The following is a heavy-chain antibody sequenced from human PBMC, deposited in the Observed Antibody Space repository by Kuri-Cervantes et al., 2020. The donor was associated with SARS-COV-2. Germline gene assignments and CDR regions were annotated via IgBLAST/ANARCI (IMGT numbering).Heavy chain of an antibody. V-gene: IGHV5-51*01. Sequence: GGSLRLSCEGSGYSFTSYWIGWVRQMPGKGLEWMGIIYPGDSDTRYSPSFQGQVTISADKSISTAYLQWSSLKASDTAMYYCARVRGVVPAAMADYWGQGTLVTVSS. D-gene: IGHD2-2*01. J-gene: IGHJ4*02. CDR3: ARVRGVVPAAMADY. CDR2: IYPGDSDT. CDR1: GYSFTSYW.